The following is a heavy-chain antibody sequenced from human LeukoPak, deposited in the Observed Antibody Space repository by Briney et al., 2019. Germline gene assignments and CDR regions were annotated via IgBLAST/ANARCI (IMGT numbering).Heavy chain of an antibody. D-gene: IGHD2-2*02. J-gene: IGHJ6*02. V-gene: IGHV3-23*01. CDR3: GSICSSTSCYKYGMDV. Sequence: GGSLRLSCAASGFTFSSYAMSWVRQAPGKGLEWVSAISGSGGSTYYADSVKGRFTISRDNSKSTLYLQMNSLRAEDTAVYYCGSICSSTSCYKYGMDVWGQGTTVTVSS. CDR2: ISGSGGST. CDR1: GFTFSSYA.